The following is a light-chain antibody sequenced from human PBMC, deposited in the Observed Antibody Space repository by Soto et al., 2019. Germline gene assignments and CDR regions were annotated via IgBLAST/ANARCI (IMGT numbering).Light chain of an antibody. Sequence: SYELTQPPSVSVSPGQTASITCSGDKLGEKYACWYQQKPGQSPVLVIYEDTKRPSGIPERFSGSNSGNTATLTISGTQAMDEADYYCQAWDSSTVIFGGGTQLTVI. CDR1: KLGEKY. CDR3: QAWDSSTVI. J-gene: IGLJ7*01. CDR2: EDT. V-gene: IGLV3-1*01.